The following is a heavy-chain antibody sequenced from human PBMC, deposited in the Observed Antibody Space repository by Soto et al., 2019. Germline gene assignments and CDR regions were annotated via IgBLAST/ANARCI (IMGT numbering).Heavy chain of an antibody. J-gene: IGHJ3*02. V-gene: IGHV1-69*08. D-gene: IGHD3-10*01. CDR2: VIPILGIA. Sequence: QVQLVQSGAEVKKPGSSVKVSCKASGGTFSSYTISWVRQAPGQGLEWMGRVIPILGIANYAQKFQGRVTMTSDKPTRTAYMELRSLRAEDTAVYYRARDGDRALDSGGQGTMVTVSS. CDR1: GGTFSSYT. CDR3: ARDGDRALDS.